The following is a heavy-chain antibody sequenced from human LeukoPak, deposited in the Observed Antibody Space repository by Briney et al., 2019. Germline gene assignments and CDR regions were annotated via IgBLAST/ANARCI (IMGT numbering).Heavy chain of an antibody. CDR2: IIPILGIA. Sequence: ASVKVSCKASGGTFSSDTISCVRQAPGQGLEWMGRIIPILGIANYAQKFQGRVTITADKSTSTAYMELSSPRSEDTAVYYCATPEGNSGWYNRVGLDYWGQGTLVTGSS. D-gene: IGHD6-19*01. J-gene: IGHJ4*02. CDR1: GGTFSSDT. CDR3: ATPEGNSGWYNRVGLDY. V-gene: IGHV1-69*02.